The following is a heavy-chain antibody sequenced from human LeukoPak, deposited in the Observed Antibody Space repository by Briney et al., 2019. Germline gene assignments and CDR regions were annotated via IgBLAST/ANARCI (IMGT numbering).Heavy chain of an antibody. Sequence: GRSRRLSCAASGFTFSSYAMHWVRQAPGKGLGWVAVISYDGSNKYYAHSVKGRFTISRDNSKNTLSLQRNSVRDEDTAVYNCARARPPLKVRGAKFAYWGEGSLVSV. CDR2: ISYDGSNK. D-gene: IGHD3-10*01. CDR3: ARARPPLKVRGAKFAY. V-gene: IGHV3-30*04. J-gene: IGHJ4*02. CDR1: GFTFSSYA.